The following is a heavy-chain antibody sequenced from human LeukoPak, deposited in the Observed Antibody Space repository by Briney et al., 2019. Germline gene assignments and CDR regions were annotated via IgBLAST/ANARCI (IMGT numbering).Heavy chain of an antibody. CDR2: ISWNSETI. CDR3: ARGRPHGNDY. J-gene: IGHJ4*02. D-gene: IGHD4-23*01. CDR1: GFTFDDYA. V-gene: IGHV3-9*01. Sequence: GGSLRLSCAASGFTFDDYAMYWVRQASGKGLEWVSGISWNSETIDYADSVKGRFTISRDNAKNTLYLQMNSLRVEDTAVYYCARGRPHGNDYWGQGTLVTVSS.